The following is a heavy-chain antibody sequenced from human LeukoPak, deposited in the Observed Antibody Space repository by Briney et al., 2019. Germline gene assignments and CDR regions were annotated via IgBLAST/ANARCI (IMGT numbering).Heavy chain of an antibody. CDR1: GGTFSSYA. D-gene: IGHD3-9*01. J-gene: IGHJ4*02. V-gene: IGHV1-69*13. Sequence: SVKVSCKASGGTFSSYAISWVRQAPGQALEWMGGIIPIFGTANYAQKFQGRVTITADESTSTAYMELSSLRSEDTAVYYCAREFYDILTRYYSRYFDYWGQGTLVTVSS. CDR2: IIPIFGTA. CDR3: AREFYDILTRYYSRYFDY.